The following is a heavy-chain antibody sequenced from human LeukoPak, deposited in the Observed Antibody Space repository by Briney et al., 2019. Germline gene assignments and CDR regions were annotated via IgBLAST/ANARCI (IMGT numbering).Heavy chain of an antibody. J-gene: IGHJ4*02. Sequence: SETLSLTCTVSGGSISSSSHYWGWIRQPPGKGLEWIGSIYYSGSTYYNPSLKSRVTISVDTSKNQFSLKLSSVTAADTAVYYCARLGYSGYTRYFDYWGQGTLVTVSS. CDR2: IYYSGST. V-gene: IGHV4-39*01. CDR1: GGSISSSSHY. CDR3: ARLGYSGYTRYFDY. D-gene: IGHD5-12*01.